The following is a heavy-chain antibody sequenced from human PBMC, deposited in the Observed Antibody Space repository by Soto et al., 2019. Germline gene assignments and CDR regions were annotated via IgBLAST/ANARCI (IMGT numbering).Heavy chain of an antibody. CDR2: ISSSSRTI. Sequence: EVQLVDSGGGLVQPGGSLRLSCAASRFTFSSYTMNWVRQAPGKGLEWISYISSSSRTIYYADSVKGRFTISRDNAQNSLYLQMTSLRDEDTAVYYCARVPTRALDYWGQGTLVTVSS. V-gene: IGHV3-48*02. D-gene: IGHD1-26*01. CDR1: RFTFSSYT. CDR3: ARVPTRALDY. J-gene: IGHJ4*02.